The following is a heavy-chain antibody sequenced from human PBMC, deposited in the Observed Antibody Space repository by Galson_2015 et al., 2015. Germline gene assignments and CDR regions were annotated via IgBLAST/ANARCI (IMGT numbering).Heavy chain of an antibody. Sequence: SLRLSCAASGFTFSTYAMHWVRQAPGKGLEWVAVISYDGSNTYYADSVKGRFTISRDNSKNTLYLQMNSLRAEDTAVYYCARDLRRASINGPDCWGQGTLVTVSS. V-gene: IGHV3-30-3*01. CDR3: ARDLRRASINGPDC. CDR1: GFTFSTYA. D-gene: IGHD5-12*01. CDR2: ISYDGSNT. J-gene: IGHJ4*02.